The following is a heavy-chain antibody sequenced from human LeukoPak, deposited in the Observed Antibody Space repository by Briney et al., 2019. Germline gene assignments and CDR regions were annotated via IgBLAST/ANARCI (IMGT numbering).Heavy chain of an antibody. CDR3: VLRFLEWSVGDDY. Sequence: VASVKVSCKASGYTFTSYDINWVRRATGLGLEWMGWINPNSGGTNYAQKFQGRVTMTRDTSISTAYMELSRLRSDDTAVYYCVLRFLEWSVGDDYWGQGTLVTVSS. J-gene: IGHJ4*02. CDR1: GYTFTSYD. D-gene: IGHD3-3*01. CDR2: INPNSGGT. V-gene: IGHV1-2*02.